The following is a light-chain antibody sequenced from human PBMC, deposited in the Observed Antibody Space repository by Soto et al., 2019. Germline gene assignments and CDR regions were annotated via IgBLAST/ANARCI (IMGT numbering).Light chain of an antibody. CDR2: GNS. J-gene: IGLJ1*01. V-gene: IGLV1-40*01. CDR3: QSYDSSLSEGV. Sequence: QSVLTRPPSVSGAPGQRVTISCTGSSSNIGAGYGVHWYQQLPGTAPKLLIYGNSNRPSGVPDRFSGSKSGTSASLAITGLQAEDEADYYCQSYDSSLSEGVFGTGTKVTVL. CDR1: SSNIGAGYG.